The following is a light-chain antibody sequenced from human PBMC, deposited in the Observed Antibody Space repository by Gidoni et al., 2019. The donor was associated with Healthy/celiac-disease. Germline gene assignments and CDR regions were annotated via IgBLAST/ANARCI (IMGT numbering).Light chain of an antibody. Sequence: EIVLTHSPATLSLSPGATATLSFRASQSGSSYLAWYQQKPGQAPRLLIYDASNRSTGIPARFSGSGYGTDFTLNSSSLEPEDLAVYYCQQRSNWPPITFGQGTRLEIK. CDR1: QSGSSY. CDR2: DAS. V-gene: IGKV3-11*01. CDR3: QQRSNWPPIT. J-gene: IGKJ5*01.